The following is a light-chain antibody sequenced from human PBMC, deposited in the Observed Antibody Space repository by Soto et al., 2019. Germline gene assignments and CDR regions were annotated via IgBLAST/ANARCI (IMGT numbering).Light chain of an antibody. CDR1: QGISSY. V-gene: IGKV1-9*01. CDR3: QQLNSYPDT. CDR2: AAS. Sequence: DIQLTQSPSFLSASVGDIVTITCRASQGISSYLAWYQQKPGKAPKLLIYAASTLQSGVPSRFSGSGSGTEFTLTISSLHPEDFATYYCQQLNSYPDTFGQGTRLEI. J-gene: IGKJ5*01.